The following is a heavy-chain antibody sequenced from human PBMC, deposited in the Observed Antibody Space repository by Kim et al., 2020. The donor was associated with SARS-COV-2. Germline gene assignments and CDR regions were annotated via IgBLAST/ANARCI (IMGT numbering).Heavy chain of an antibody. CDR1: GGSISSYY. D-gene: IGHD6-13*01. J-gene: IGHJ5*02. Sequence: SETLSLTCTVSGGSISSYYWSWIRQPPGKGLEWIGYIHYSGSTNYNPSLKSRVTISVDTSKNQFSLKLSSVTAADTAVYYCARDSSSWSGWFDPWGQGTLVTVSS. V-gene: IGHV4-59*13. CDR2: IHYSGST. CDR3: ARDSSSWSGWFDP.